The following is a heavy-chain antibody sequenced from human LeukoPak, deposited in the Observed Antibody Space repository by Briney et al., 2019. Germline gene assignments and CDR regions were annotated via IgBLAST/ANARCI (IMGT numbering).Heavy chain of an antibody. D-gene: IGHD6-6*01. CDR2: IYYSGST. V-gene: IGHV4-59*01. CDR3: ARGSEYSSSSGYLYYYYYYMDV. CDR1: GGSISSYY. J-gene: IGHJ6*03. Sequence: SETLSLTCTVSGGSISSYYWSWIRQPPGKGLECSGYIYYSGSTNYNPSLTSRATISVDTSKNQSSLKLSSVTAADTAVYYCARGSEYSSSSGYLYYYYYYMDVWGKGTTVTVSS.